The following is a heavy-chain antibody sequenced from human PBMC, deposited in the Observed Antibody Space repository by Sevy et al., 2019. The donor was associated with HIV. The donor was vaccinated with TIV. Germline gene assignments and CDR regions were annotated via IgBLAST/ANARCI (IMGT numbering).Heavy chain of an antibody. D-gene: IGHD3-22*01. V-gene: IGHV3-30-3*01. Sequence: GGSLRLSCAASGFTFSSYAMHWVRQAPGKGLEWVAVISYDGSNKYYADSVKGRFTISRDNSKNTLYLQMNSLGAEDTAVYYCARDQYYDSSGSPYFDYWGQRTLVTVSS. J-gene: IGHJ4*01. CDR2: ISYDGSNK. CDR1: GFTFSSYA. CDR3: ARDQYYDSSGSPYFDY.